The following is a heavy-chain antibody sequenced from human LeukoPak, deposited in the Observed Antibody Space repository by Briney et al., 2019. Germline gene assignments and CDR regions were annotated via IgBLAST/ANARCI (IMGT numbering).Heavy chain of an antibody. D-gene: IGHD6-6*01. V-gene: IGHV1-2*02. CDR2: INPKSGGT. J-gene: IGHJ6*03. Sequence: ASVKVSCKASGYTFTCYYMHWVRQAPGQGLEWLGWINPKSGGTNYAQKFQGRVTMTRDTSISTAYMEVSRLRSDDTAVYYCATRAADVPTRPAYYYYYMDVWGKGTTVTVSS. CDR1: GYTFTCYY. CDR3: ATRAADVPTRPAYYYYYMDV.